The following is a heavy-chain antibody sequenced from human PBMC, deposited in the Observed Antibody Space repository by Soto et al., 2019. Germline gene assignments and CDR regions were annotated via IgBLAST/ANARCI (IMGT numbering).Heavy chain of an antibody. CDR1: GYTFTSYY. J-gene: IGHJ2*01. V-gene: IGHV1-46*01. Sequence: QVQLVQSGAEVKKPGASVKVSCKASGYTFTSYYMHWVRQAPGQGLEWMGIINPSGGSKSYAQKFQGRVTMTRDTSTSTVYMDLSSLRSEDTAVYYCAMWNSGALSYFDLWGRGTLVTVSS. CDR3: AMWNSGALSYFDL. CDR2: INPSGGSK. D-gene: IGHD1-26*01.